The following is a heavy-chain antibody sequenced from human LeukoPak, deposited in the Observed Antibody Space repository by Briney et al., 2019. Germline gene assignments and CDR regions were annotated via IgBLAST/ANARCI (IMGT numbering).Heavy chain of an antibody. D-gene: IGHD3-16*01. Sequence: SETLPLTCTVSGGSISSGSYYWSWIRQPAGKGLEWIGRIYTSGSTNYNPSLKSRVTISVDTSKNQFSLKLSSVTAADTAVYYCARDRAPYVWGSTNPKENWFDPWGQGTLVTVSS. V-gene: IGHV4-61*02. CDR1: GGSISSGSYY. CDR2: IYTSGST. J-gene: IGHJ5*02. CDR3: ARDRAPYVWGSTNPKENWFDP.